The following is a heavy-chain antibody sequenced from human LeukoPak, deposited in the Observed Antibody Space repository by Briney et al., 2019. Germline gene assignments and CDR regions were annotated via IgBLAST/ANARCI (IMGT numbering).Heavy chain of an antibody. CDR2: IWYDGSNK. CDR3: ARFWSYDTYYYGMDV. CDR1: GFTFSGYP. J-gene: IGHJ6*02. V-gene: IGHV3-33*01. D-gene: IGHD3-10*01. Sequence: PGGSLRLSCAASGFTFSGYPIHWVRQAPGKGLEWVAVIWYDGSNKYYADSVKGRFTISRDNSKNTLYLQMNSLRAEDTAVYYCARFWSYDTYYYGMDVWGQGTTVTVSS.